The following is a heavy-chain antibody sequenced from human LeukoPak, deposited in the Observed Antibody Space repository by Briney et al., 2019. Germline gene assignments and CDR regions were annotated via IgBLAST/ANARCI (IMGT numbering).Heavy chain of an antibody. V-gene: IGHV4-39*01. CDR2: ITYSGST. J-gene: IGHJ4*02. CDR3: ARQGVGATDC. CDR1: GGSISSSSDY. Sequence: SETLSLTCTVSGGSISSSSDYWGWIRQPPGKGLEWIGSITYSGSTYYNPSLESRVTISVDTSKNQFSLRLISVTAVDTAVYYCARQGVGATDCWGQGTLVTVSS. D-gene: IGHD1-26*01.